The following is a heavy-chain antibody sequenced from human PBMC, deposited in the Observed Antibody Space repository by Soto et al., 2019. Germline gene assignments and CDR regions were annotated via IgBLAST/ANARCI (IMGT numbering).Heavy chain of an antibody. CDR1: GGTFSSYA. D-gene: IGHD3-22*01. CDR3: ARRNYYDSSGYYSGVDAFDI. J-gene: IGHJ3*02. Sequence: QVQLVQSGAEVKKPGSSVKVSCKASGGTFSSYAISWVRQAPGQGLEWMGGIILIFGTANYAQKFQGRVTITADESTSTAYMELSSLRSEDTAVYYCARRNYYDSSGYYSGVDAFDIWGQGTMVTVSS. CDR2: IILIFGTA. V-gene: IGHV1-69*01.